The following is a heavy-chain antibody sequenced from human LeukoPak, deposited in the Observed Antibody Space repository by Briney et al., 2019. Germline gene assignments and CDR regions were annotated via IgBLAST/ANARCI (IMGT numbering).Heavy chain of an antibody. J-gene: IGHJ4*02. V-gene: IGHV3-21*01. D-gene: IGHD4-23*01. CDR2: ITSSGGSDI. CDR3: ARDYGGSSPFDY. Sequence: GGSLRLSCAASGFTFSSYGLSWVRQAPGKGLEWVSTITSSGGSDIYYADSVKGRFTISRDNAKNSLYLHMNSLRAEDTAVYYCARDYGGSSPFDYWGQGTLVTVSS. CDR1: GFTFSSYG.